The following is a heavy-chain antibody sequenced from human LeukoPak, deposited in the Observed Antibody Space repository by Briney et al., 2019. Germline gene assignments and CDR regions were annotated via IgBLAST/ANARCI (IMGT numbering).Heavy chain of an antibody. D-gene: IGHD2-2*01. CDR3: AKGGCSSTSCYGEVYYYYMDV. CDR2: IWYDGSNK. Sequence: GGSLRHSCAASRFTFSSYVMHWVRQAPGKGVERVAVIWYDGSNKYYADSLKARFTISRDNSKNTLYLQMNSLIAEDTAVYYCAKGGCSSTSCYGEVYYYYMDVWGKGTTVTVSS. J-gene: IGHJ6*03. CDR1: RFTFSSYV. V-gene: IGHV3-33*06.